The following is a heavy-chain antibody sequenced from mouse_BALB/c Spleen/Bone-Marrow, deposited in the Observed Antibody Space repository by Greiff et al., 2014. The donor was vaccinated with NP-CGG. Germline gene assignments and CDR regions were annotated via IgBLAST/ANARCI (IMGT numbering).Heavy chain of an antibody. CDR1: GFTFSSFG. Sequence: EVKLMESGGGLVQPGGSRKLSCAASGFTFSSFGVHWVRQAPEKGLEWVAYISSGSSTIYYADTVKGRFTISRDNPKNTLFLQMTSLRSEDTAMYYCARDEDYAMDYWGQGTSVAVSS. V-gene: IGHV5-17*02. J-gene: IGHJ4*01. CDR2: ISSGSSTI. CDR3: ARDEDYAMDY.